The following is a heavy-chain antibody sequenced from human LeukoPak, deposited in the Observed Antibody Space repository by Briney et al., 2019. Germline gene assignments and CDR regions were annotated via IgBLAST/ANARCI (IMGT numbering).Heavy chain of an antibody. J-gene: IGHJ4*02. CDR2: INTDGSST. Sequence: TGGSLRLPCAASGFTFSSYWMHWVRQAPGKGLVWVSRINTDGSSTNYEDSVKGRFTISRDNAKNTLSLQMNSLRAEDTAVYYCARASYASTFFDYWGQGTLVTVSS. D-gene: IGHD2-2*01. CDR1: GFTFSSYW. CDR3: ARASYASTFFDY. V-gene: IGHV3-74*01.